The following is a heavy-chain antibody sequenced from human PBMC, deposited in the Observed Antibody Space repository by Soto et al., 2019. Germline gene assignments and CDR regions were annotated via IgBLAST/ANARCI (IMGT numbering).Heavy chain of an antibody. Sequence: SETLSLTCAVSVGSISSSNWWSWVRQPPGKGLEWIGEIYHSGSTNYNPSLKSRVTISVDKSKNQFSLKLSSVTAADTAVYYCASGVVPAASNWFDPWGQGTLVTVSS. V-gene: IGHV4-4*02. D-gene: IGHD2-2*01. CDR2: IYHSGST. CDR1: VGSISSSNW. J-gene: IGHJ5*02. CDR3: ASGVVPAASNWFDP.